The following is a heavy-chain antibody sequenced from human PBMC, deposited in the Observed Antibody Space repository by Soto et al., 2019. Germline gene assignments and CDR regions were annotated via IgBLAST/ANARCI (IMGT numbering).Heavy chain of an antibody. D-gene: IGHD4-17*01. Sequence: QVQLVQSGAEVKKPGASVKVSCKASGYTFTSYDINWVRQATGQGLEWMGWMNPNSGNTGYAQKFQGRVTMTRNTSISTAYMELSSLRSEETAVYYCARGHRGYGDYVRYNWFDPWGQGTLVTVSS. J-gene: IGHJ5*02. CDR1: GYTFTSYD. CDR2: MNPNSGNT. V-gene: IGHV1-8*01. CDR3: ARGHRGYGDYVRYNWFDP.